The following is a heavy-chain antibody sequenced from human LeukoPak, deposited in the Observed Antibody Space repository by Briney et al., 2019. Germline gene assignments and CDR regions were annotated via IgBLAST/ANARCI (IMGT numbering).Heavy chain of an antibody. CDR2: IYYSGST. CDR1: GGSFSGYY. Sequence: SETLSLTCAVYGGSFSGYYWSWIRQPPGKGLEWIGSIYYSGSTYYNPSLKSRVTISVDTSKNQFSLKLSSVTAADTAVYYCARDPGGWGAFDIWGQGTMVTVSS. D-gene: IGHD6-19*01. J-gene: IGHJ3*02. V-gene: IGHV4-34*01. CDR3: ARDPGGWGAFDI.